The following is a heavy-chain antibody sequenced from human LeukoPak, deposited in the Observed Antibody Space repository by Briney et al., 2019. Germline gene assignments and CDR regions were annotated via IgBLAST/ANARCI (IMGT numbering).Heavy chain of an antibody. CDR3: ATYGGNTAEYLQY. D-gene: IGHD4-23*01. CDR1: GGVYSFYS. J-gene: IGHJ1*01. Sequence: SVKVSCKASGGVYSFYSITWVRQAPGQGLEWMGGIIPPSRTANYAQKFQGRVTITKDESTSTTYMELSSLRSEDTADYYCATYGGNTAEYLQYWGQGTLVTVSS. V-gene: IGHV1-69*05. CDR2: IIPPSRTA.